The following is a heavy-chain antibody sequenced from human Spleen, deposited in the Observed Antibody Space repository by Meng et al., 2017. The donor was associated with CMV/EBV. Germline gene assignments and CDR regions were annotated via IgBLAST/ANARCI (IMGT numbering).Heavy chain of an antibody. Sequence: GESLKISCAASGFTFSSYEMNWVRQAPGKGLEWIPYISSRGSTIYYADSVKGRFTISRDNAKNSLYLQMNSLRAEDTAVYYCTSAPYSSSWSPHFDYWGQGTLITVSS. D-gene: IGHD6-13*01. CDR1: GFTFSSYE. CDR3: TSAPYSSSWSPHFDY. CDR2: ISSRGSTI. J-gene: IGHJ4*02. V-gene: IGHV3-48*03.